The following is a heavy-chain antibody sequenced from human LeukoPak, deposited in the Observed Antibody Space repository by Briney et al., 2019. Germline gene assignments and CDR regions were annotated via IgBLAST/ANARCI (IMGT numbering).Heavy chain of an antibody. CDR1: GYSIRRGYY. CDR2: IYHSGSP. CDR3: ARHRAPYSGSYVDY. Sequence: PSETLSLTRAVSGYSIRRGYYRGWIRQRPGKGLEWVGSIYHSGSPYYNPSLKSRVTISVDTSKNQFSLKLSSVTAADTAVYYCARHRAPYSGSYVDYWGQGTLVTVSP. D-gene: IGHD1-26*01. V-gene: IGHV4-38-2*01. J-gene: IGHJ4*02.